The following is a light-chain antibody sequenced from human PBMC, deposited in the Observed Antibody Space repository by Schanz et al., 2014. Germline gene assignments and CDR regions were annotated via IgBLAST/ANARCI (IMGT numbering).Light chain of an antibody. CDR1: QGISSY. CDR3: QQYYSFPRT. CDR2: AAS. V-gene: IGKV1-9*01. Sequence: IQLTQSPSSLSASVGDRVTITCRASQGISSYLAWYQQKPGKAPKLLIYAASTLQSGVPSRFSGSGSGTDFTLTISCLQSEDFATYYCQQYYSFPRTFGQGTKVEIK. J-gene: IGKJ1*01.